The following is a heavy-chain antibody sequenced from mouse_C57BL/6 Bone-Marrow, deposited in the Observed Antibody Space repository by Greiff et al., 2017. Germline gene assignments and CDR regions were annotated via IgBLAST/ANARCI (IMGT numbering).Heavy chain of an antibody. CDR2: ISGGGGNT. CDR3: ARRYYGSSWFAD. Sequence: EVMLVESGGGLVKPGGSLKLSCAASGFTFSSYTMSWVRQTPEKRLEWVATISGGGGNTYYPDSVKGRFTISRDNAKNTLYLQMSSLRSEDTALYYCARRYYGSSWFADWGQGTLVTVSA. CDR1: GFTFSSYT. V-gene: IGHV5-9*01. J-gene: IGHJ3*01. D-gene: IGHD1-1*01.